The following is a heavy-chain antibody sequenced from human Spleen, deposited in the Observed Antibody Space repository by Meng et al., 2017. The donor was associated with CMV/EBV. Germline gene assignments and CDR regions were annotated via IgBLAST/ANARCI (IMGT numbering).Heavy chain of an antibody. D-gene: IGHD2-2*02. J-gene: IGHJ4*02. V-gene: IGHV1-8*03. Sequence: ASVKVSCKASGYMFTGYYVHWVRRAPGQGLEWMGWMNPNSGNTGYAQKLQGRVTITTDESRITAYMELSSLRSEDTAIYYCASVGFCSGTTCYTGDYSSRRHFEHWGQGTLVTVSS. CDR1: GYMFTGYY. CDR3: ASVGFCSGTTCYTGDYSSRRHFEH. CDR2: MNPNSGNT.